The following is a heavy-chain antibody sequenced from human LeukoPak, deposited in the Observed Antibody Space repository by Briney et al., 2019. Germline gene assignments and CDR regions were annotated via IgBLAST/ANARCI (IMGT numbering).Heavy chain of an antibody. CDR1: GFTFSSYS. J-gene: IGHJ4*02. CDR3: ARGRTPFDY. V-gene: IGHV3-48*01. CDR2: ISSSSNSI. Sequence: PGGSLRLSCAASGFTFSSYSMTWVRQAPGKGLEWVSYISSSSNSIYYADSVKGRFTISRDNAKNSLYLQMNSLRAEDTAVYYCARGRTPFDYWGQGTLVTVSS. D-gene: IGHD2-2*01.